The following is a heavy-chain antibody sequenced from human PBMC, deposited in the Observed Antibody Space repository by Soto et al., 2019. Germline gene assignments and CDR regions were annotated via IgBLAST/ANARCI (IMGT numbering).Heavy chain of an antibody. J-gene: IGHJ6*03. Sequence: EVQLLESGGGLVQPGGSLRLSCAASGFSFSSYAMSWVRQAPGKGLEWVSGISGSGGYTYYADSVKGRFRISRDNPKNTLDRQMNRRRAEDTAVYYCAKMGCSSTSCYGYSYYDMDVWGKGTTVTVSS. V-gene: IGHV3-23*01. D-gene: IGHD2-2*01. CDR2: ISGSGGYT. CDR1: GFSFSSYA. CDR3: AKMGCSSTSCYGYSYYDMDV.